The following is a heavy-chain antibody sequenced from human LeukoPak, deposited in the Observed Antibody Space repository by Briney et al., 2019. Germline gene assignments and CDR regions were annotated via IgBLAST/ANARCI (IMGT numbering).Heavy chain of an antibody. D-gene: IGHD6-19*01. V-gene: IGHV4-59*01. J-gene: IGHJ1*01. Sequence: PSETLSLTCTVSGGTISSYYWSWIRQPPGKGLEWVAYISYSGSTNYNPSLKSRLSISVDASNKQFSLKRSSVAAAETAVYYCARGESSGWYSHFQHCGQGKLGTVSS. CDR2: ISYSGST. CDR3: ARGESSGWYSHFQH. CDR1: GGTISSYY.